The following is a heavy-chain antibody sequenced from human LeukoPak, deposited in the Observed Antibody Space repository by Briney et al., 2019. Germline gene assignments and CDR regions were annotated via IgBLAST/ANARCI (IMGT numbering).Heavy chain of an antibody. V-gene: IGHV3-74*01. CDR1: GFTFSSYW. CDR3: ARCPLLLNDAFDI. CDR2: INSDGRSK. D-gene: IGHD2-15*01. Sequence: GGSLRLSCAASGFTFSSYWMHWVRQAPGKGLVWVSRINSDGRSKSYADSVKGRFTISRDNSKNTLHLQMNSLRAEDTAVYYCARCPLLLNDAFDIWGQGTMVTVSS. J-gene: IGHJ3*02.